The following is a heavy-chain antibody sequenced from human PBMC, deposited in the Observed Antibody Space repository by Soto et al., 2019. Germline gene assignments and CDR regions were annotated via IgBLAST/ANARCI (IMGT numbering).Heavy chain of an antibody. V-gene: IGHV3-30-3*01. CDR2: ISYDGSNK. D-gene: IGHD2-2*01. CDR1: GFTFSSCA. CDR3: AGGGYCTSTSCYLNWFDP. Sequence: VQLVESGGGVVQPGRSLRLSCAASGFTFSSCAMHWVRQAPGKGLEWVAVISYDGSNKYYADSVKGRFTISRDNPKNTLYLQMNSLRAEDTAVYYCAGGGYCTSTSCYLNWFDPWGQGTLVSVSS. J-gene: IGHJ5*02.